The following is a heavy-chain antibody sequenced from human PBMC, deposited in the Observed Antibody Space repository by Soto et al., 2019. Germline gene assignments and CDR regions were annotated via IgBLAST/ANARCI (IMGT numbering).Heavy chain of an antibody. J-gene: IGHJ6*02. CDR1: GYSFTSYW. Sequence: LKISCKGSGYSFTSYWISWVRQMPGKGLEWMGRIDPSDSYTNYSPSFQGHVTISADKSISTAYLQWSSLKASDTAMYYCARGGFVAGLYNAMDAWGQGTTVTVSS. CDR3: ARGGFVAGLYNAMDA. CDR2: IDPSDSYT. D-gene: IGHD6-19*01. V-gene: IGHV5-10-1*01.